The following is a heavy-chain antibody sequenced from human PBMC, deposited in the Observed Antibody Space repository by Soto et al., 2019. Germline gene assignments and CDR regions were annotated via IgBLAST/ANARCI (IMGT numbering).Heavy chain of an antibody. V-gene: IGHV1-69*13. D-gene: IGHD3-16*02. CDR3: ARDPYDYVWGNYRPSLYWFDS. CDR1: GGTFSSYA. CDR2: IIPILGTA. J-gene: IGHJ5*01. Sequence: SVKVSCKASGGTFSSYAISWVRQAPGQGLEWMGGIIPILGTANYAQKFQDRVTSTADESTSTAYMELSSLRSEDTAVYYCARDPYDYVWGNYRPSLYWFDSWGQGTLVTVSS.